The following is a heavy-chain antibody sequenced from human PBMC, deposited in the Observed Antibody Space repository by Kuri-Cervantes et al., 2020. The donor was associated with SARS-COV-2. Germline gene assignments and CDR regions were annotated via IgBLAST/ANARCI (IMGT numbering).Heavy chain of an antibody. CDR1: GFTFDDYA. CDR2: ISWNSGSI. J-gene: IGHJ5*02. V-gene: IGHV3-9*01. D-gene: IGHD3-22*01. CDR3: ATSHPLYYESTGYLNH. Sequence: GGSLRLSCAASGFTFDDYAMHWVRQAPGKGLEWVSGISWNSGSIGYADSVKGRFTISRDNAKNSLYLQMNSLRSDDSAVYYCATSHPLYYESTGYLNHWGQETLVTVSS.